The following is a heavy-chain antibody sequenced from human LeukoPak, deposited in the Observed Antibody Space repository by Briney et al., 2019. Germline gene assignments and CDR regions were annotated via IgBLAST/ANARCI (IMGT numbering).Heavy chain of an antibody. CDR3: AREAVAGTSFGY. CDR2: IYYSGST. J-gene: IGHJ4*02. CDR1: GGSISSYY. Sequence: SETLSLTCTVSGGSISSYYWSWIRQPPGKGLEWIGYIYYSGSTNYNPSLKSRVTISVDTSKNQFSLKLSSVTAADTAVYYCAREAVAGTSFGYWGQGTLVTVSS. D-gene: IGHD6-19*01. V-gene: IGHV4-59*01.